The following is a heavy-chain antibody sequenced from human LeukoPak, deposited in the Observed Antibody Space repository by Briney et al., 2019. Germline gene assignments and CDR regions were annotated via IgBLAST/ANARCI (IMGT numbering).Heavy chain of an antibody. CDR3: ARDATSGTGDYDFWSGYSSYYYYMDV. V-gene: IGHV3-30*01. CDR1: GFTFSSYA. J-gene: IGHJ6*03. CDR2: ISYDGSNK. D-gene: IGHD3-3*01. Sequence: GGSLRLSCAASGFTFSSYAMHWVRQAPGKGLEWVAVISYDGSNKYYADSVKGRFTISRDNSKNTLYLQMNSLRAEDTAVYYCARDATSGTGDYDFWSGYSSYYYYMDVWGRGATVTVSS.